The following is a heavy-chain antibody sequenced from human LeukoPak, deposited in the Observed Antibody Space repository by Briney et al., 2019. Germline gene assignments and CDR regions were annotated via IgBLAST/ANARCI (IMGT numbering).Heavy chain of an antibody. CDR1: GGSISSSSYF. CDR2: VHYSGST. CDR3: ARAYYDSSGYYDY. J-gene: IGHJ4*02. Sequence: SETLSLTCSVSGGSISSSSYFWGWIRQPPGKGLEWIASVHYSGSTYYNPSLKSRVTISVDTSKNQFSLKLSSVTAADTAVYYCARAYYDSSGYYDYWGQGTLVTVSS. D-gene: IGHD3-22*01. V-gene: IGHV4-39*07.